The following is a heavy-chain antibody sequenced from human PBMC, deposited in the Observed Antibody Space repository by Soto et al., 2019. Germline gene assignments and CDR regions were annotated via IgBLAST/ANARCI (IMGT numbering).Heavy chain of an antibody. CDR3: GPQIVWYGEIRNFVT. V-gene: IGHV3-23*01. D-gene: IGHD3-9*01. Sequence: SLRLSCAASGFSFSNQALSWVRQAPGKGLEWVSTISANSGSTYYVASVKGRFNISRDNSKNTLDLQMNILRVEDTAVYYCGPQIVWYGEIRNFVTWGQGTLVTVSS. CDR2: ISANSGST. J-gene: IGHJ5*02. CDR1: GFSFSNQA.